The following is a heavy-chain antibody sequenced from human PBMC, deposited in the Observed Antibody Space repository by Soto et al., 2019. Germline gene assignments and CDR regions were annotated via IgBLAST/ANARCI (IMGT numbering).Heavy chain of an antibody. D-gene: IGHD6-19*01. Sequence: PSETLSLTCAVYGGSFSGYYWSWIRQPPGKGLEWIGEINHSGSTNYNPSLKGRVTISVDTSKNQFSLKLSSVTAADTAVYYCARRDSSGWYYYGMDVWGQGTTVTVSS. V-gene: IGHV4-34*01. CDR2: INHSGST. CDR3: ARRDSSGWYYYGMDV. J-gene: IGHJ6*02. CDR1: GGSFSGYY.